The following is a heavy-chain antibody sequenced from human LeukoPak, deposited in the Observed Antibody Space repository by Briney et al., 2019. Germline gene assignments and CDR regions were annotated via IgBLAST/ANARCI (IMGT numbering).Heavy chain of an antibody. CDR2: IYYSGST. Sequence: SETLSLTCTVSGGSISSSTFYWGWIRQPPGKGLEWIGTIYYSGSTYYNPSLKSRVTISVDTSKNQFSLKLSSVTAADTAVYYCARGLRIRPSGGFDPWGQGTLVTVSS. V-gene: IGHV4-39*07. D-gene: IGHD2-21*02. CDR3: ARGLRIRPSGGFDP. J-gene: IGHJ5*02. CDR1: GGSISSSTFY.